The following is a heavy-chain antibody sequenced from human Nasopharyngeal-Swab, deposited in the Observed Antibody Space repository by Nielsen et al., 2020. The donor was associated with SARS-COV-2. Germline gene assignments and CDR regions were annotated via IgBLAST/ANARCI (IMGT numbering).Heavy chain of an antibody. V-gene: IGHV4-34*01. Sequence: GSLRLSCAVYGGSFSGHQWSWVRQTPGKGLEWIGEVNHGGGTNYHPSLKSRFPISVATSKNQFSLKLTSVTAADTAVYYCARGGAGVVASPVLGLGPFYYYHFMDVWGQGTTVTVSS. J-gene: IGHJ6*03. CDR1: GGSFSGHQ. D-gene: IGHD6-6*01. CDR2: VNHGGGT. CDR3: ARGGAGVVASPVLGLGPFYYYHFMDV.